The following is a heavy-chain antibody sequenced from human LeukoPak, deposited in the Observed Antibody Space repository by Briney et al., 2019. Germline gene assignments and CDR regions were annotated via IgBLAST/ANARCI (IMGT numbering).Heavy chain of an antibody. J-gene: IGHJ4*02. Sequence: SGGSLTLSCAASGFTVSRNYMSWVRQAPGKGLEWVSVIYTGGNTYYADFVKGRFTISRDNSQSTLYLQINSLTAEDTAVYYCATLPRRDYWGLGTLVTVSS. V-gene: IGHV3-53*01. CDR3: ATLPRRDY. CDR1: GFTVSRNY. CDR2: IYTGGNT.